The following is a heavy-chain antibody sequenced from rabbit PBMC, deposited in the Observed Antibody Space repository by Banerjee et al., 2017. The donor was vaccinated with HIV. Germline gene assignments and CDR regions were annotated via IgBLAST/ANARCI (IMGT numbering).Heavy chain of an antibody. CDR2: IDPIFGTT. CDR1: GIDFSLYY. CDR3: ARDFYYDSDWALDL. Sequence: QQLEESGGGLVQPGGSLTLSCKASGIDFSLYYMSWVRQAPGKGLEWIGYIDPIFGTTYYATWVDGRFTISSHNAQNTLWLQLNSLTAADTATYFCARDFYYDSDWALDLWGPGTLVTVS. D-gene: IGHD4-1*01. V-gene: IGHV1S7*01. J-gene: IGHJ4*01.